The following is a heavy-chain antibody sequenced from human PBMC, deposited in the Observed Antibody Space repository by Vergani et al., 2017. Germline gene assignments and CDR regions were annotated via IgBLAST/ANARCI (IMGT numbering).Heavy chain of an antibody. CDR2: ISYSGDT. V-gene: IGHV4-59*01. J-gene: IGHJ4*02. Sequence: QVQLHESGPGLVKPSETLSLTCTVSGVSISPYFWTWIRQPPGQGLEWIGYISYSGDTNCAPSLKSRVSISLDTSKNQFSLQVNSVTPSDTAVYYCARGGWLVPDVWGQGTLVTVSS. CDR1: GVSISPYF. D-gene: IGHD2-21*02. CDR3: ARGGWLVPDV.